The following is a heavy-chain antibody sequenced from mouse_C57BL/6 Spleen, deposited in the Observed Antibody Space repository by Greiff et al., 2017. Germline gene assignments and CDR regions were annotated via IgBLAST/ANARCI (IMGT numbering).Heavy chain of an antibody. J-gene: IGHJ3*01. CDR3: ARSGPIYYYGSGLAWFAY. CDR2: IDPSDSYT. V-gene: IGHV1-69*01. D-gene: IGHD1-1*01. Sequence: QVQLQQPGAELVMPGASVKLSCKASGYTFTSYWMHWVKQRPGQGLEWIGEIDPSDSYTTYNQKFKGKSTLTVDKSSSTAYMQLSSLTSEDSAVYYCARSGPIYYYGSGLAWFAYWGQGTLVTVSA. CDR1: GYTFTSYW.